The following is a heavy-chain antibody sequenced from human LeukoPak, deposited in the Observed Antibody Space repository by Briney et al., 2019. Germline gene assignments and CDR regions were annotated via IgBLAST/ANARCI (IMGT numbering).Heavy chain of an antibody. CDR1: GGSISSYY. V-gene: IGHV4-59*08. D-gene: IGHD5-24*01. Sequence: PSETLSLTCTVSGGSISSYYWSWIRQPPGKGLEWIGYIYYSGSTNYNPSLKSRVTISVDTSKNQFSLKLSSVTAADTAVYYCARHGQGPGEMATTYRPGPLFDYWGQGTLVTVSS. J-gene: IGHJ4*02. CDR3: ARHGQGPGEMATTYRPGPLFDY. CDR2: IYYSGST.